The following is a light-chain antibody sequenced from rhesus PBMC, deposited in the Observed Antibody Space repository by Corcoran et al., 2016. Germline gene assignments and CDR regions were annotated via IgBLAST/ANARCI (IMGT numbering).Light chain of an antibody. CDR3: QQSCDSLT. J-gene: IGKJ4*01. Sequence: ETVVTQSPATLSLSPGETATLSCRASRIVGTYLAWYQPIPGQPPRRRIYGASSRAPGLPDRFSGSGSGTDFTLSISSLEPEDVGVYYCQQSCDSLTFGGGTKVELK. V-gene: IGKV3-24*04. CDR1: RIVGTY. CDR2: GAS.